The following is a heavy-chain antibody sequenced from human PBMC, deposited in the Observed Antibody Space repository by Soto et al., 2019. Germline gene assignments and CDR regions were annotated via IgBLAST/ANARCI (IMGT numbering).Heavy chain of an antibody. V-gene: IGHV3-23*01. CDR1: GFTFSIYG. J-gene: IGHJ5*02. Sequence: EVQLLESGGGLVQPEGSLRLSCAASGFTFSIYGMSWVRQAPGKGLEWVSGMSGSGVSTYYVDSVKGRFTISRDNSKNPLYLQMNRLRVEDTAVDYCATVATTVTTPNWFVPWGQGTLVTVSS. CDR3: ATVATTVTTPNWFVP. D-gene: IGHD4-4*01. CDR2: MSGSGVST.